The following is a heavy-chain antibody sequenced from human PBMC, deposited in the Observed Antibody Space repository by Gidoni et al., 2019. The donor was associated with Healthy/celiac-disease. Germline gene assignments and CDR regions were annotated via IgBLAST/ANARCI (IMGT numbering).Heavy chain of an antibody. Sequence: EVQLVESGGGLVQPGGSLRLSCAASGFTFSSYDMNWVRQAPGKGLEWVSYISSSGSTIYYADSVKGRFTLSRDNAKNSLYLQMNSLRAEDTAVYYCARGEATTDAFDIWGQGTMVTVSS. CDR1: GFTFSSYD. V-gene: IGHV3-48*03. D-gene: IGHD4-4*01. CDR2: ISSSGSTI. CDR3: ARGEATTDAFDI. J-gene: IGHJ3*02.